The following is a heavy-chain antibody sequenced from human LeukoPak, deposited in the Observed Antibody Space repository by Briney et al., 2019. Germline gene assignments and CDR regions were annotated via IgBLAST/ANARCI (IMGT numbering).Heavy chain of an antibody. J-gene: IGHJ3*02. CDR2: IKQDGNQK. V-gene: IGHV3-7*05. CDR3: ARDCGSDCSQAFDI. D-gene: IGHD2-21*02. Sequence: PGGSLRLSCAASGFIFSNYWMSWARQAPGKGLEWVADIKQDGNQKYYVDSVEGRFTISRDNAKNSLYLQMNSLRVEDTAVYYCARDCGSDCSQAFDIWGQGTMVTVSS. CDR1: GFIFSNYW.